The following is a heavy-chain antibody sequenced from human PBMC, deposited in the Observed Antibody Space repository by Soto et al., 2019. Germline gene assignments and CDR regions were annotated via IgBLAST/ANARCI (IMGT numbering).Heavy chain of an antibody. CDR3: SRRAWGGPFDF. CDR1: GGSISSYY. CDR2: IYHLGST. J-gene: IGHJ4*02. Sequence: QVQLQESGPGLVKPSETLSLTCTVSGGSISSYYWSWIRQPPGKGLEWIGYIYHLGSTNYNPSLKTRVTLPVDPPKNPFSLKLSSVTAAATAVYYCSRRAWGGPFDFWGQGTLVTVSS. D-gene: IGHD3-16*01. V-gene: IGHV4-59*08.